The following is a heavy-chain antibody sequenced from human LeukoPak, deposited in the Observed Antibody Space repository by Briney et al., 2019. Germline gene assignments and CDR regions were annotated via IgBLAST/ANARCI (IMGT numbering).Heavy chain of an antibody. Sequence: PGGSLRLSCAASGFIFSNAWMSWVRQAPGKGLEGVGRIESKTDGGTIDYAAPVKGRFTISRDDSKNMLYLEMNSLKTEDTAVYYCTTDTVTTDYWGQGTLVTVSS. CDR1: GFIFSNAW. CDR2: IESKTDGGTI. CDR3: TTDTVTTDY. D-gene: IGHD4-17*01. V-gene: IGHV3-15*04. J-gene: IGHJ4*02.